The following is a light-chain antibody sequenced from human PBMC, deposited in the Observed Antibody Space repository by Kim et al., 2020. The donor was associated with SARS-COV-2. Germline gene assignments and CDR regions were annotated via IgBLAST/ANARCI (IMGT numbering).Light chain of an antibody. CDR2: SGS. CDR1: NIGSKA. CDR3: QVWDSSSDRV. Sequence: VTTEQMDRLSCGGNNIGSKAVHWHTQKPGQDHVLVIYSGSNRPSGIPERFSGSSPGNTTTLTISRIEAGDEADYYCQVWDSSSDRVFGGGTQLTVL. J-gene: IGLJ3*02. V-gene: IGLV3-12*01.